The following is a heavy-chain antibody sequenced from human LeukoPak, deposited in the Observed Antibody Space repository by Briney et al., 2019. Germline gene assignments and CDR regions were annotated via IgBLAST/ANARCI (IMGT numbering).Heavy chain of an antibody. CDR1: GGSISSSSYY. D-gene: IGHD1-26*01. CDR2: IYYSGDT. V-gene: IGHV4-39*01. CDR3: ARLVGATYSTYFFDY. J-gene: IGHJ4*02. Sequence: PSETLSLTCTVSGGSISSSSYYWGWIRQPPGKGLEWIGSIYYSGDTYSNPFLKSRVTFSVDTSKNQFSLKLNSVTAADTAVYYCARLVGATYSTYFFDYWGQGTLVTVSS.